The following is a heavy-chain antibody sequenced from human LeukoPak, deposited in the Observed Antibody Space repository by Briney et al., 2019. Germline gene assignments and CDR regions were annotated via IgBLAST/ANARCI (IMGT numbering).Heavy chain of an antibody. CDR1: GFTFSSYG. CDR2: IRYDGSNK. D-gene: IGHD2-2*01. J-gene: IGHJ4*02. V-gene: IGHV3-30*02. CDR3: AKDPRKGGLPASFDD. Sequence: GGSLRLSCAASGFTFSSYGMHWVRQAPGKGLEWVAFIRYDGSNKYYADSVKGRFTISRDNSKNTLYLQMNSLRAEDTAVYYRAKDPRKGGLPASFDDWGQGTPVAVSS.